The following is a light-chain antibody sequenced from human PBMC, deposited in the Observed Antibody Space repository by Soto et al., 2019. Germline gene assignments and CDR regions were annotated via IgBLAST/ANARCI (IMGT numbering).Light chain of an antibody. CDR1: SSDVGGYNY. CDR2: EVS. J-gene: IGLJ1*01. V-gene: IGLV2-8*01. CDR3: SSYAGSNNFEV. Sequence: QSALTQPPSAPGSPGQSVTISCTGTSSDVGGYNYVSWYQQHPGKAPKLMIYEVSKRPSGVPDRFSGSKSGNTASLTVSGLQAEDEADYYCSSYAGSNNFEVFGTGTKVTV.